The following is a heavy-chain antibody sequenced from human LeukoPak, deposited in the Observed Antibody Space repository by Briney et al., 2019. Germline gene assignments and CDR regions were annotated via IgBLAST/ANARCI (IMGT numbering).Heavy chain of an antibody. Sequence: GGSLRLSCAASGFTFSSYSMNWVRQAPGKGLEWVSSISSSSSYIYYADSVKGRFTISRDNAKNSLYLQMNSLRAEDTAVYYCAKDRYSSGWSFDYWGQGTLVTVSS. J-gene: IGHJ4*02. CDR3: AKDRYSSGWSFDY. CDR2: ISSSSSYI. CDR1: GFTFSSYS. V-gene: IGHV3-21*01. D-gene: IGHD6-19*01.